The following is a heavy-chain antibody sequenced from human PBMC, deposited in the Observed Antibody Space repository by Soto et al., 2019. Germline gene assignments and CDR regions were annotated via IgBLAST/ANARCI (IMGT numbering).Heavy chain of an antibody. V-gene: IGHV3-23*01. Sequence: EVQLLESGGGLVQPGGSLRLSCAASGFTFSSYAMSWVRQAPGKGLEWVSAISGSGGSTYYADSVKGRFTISRDNSKNTLYLQMNSLRAEDTSVYYCAKYTSRDGIAAAGTEPDYWGQGTLVTVSS. CDR2: ISGSGGST. CDR3: AKYTSRDGIAAAGTEPDY. J-gene: IGHJ4*02. CDR1: GFTFSSYA. D-gene: IGHD6-13*01.